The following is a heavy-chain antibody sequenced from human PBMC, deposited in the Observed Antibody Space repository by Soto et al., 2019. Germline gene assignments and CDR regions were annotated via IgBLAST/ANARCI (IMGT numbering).Heavy chain of an antibody. CDR1: GGSISSGGYS. V-gene: IGHV4-30-2*01. CDR3: ARVVGVGATYNWFDP. Sequence: SETLALTYSVSGGSISSGGYSWSWIRQPPGKGLEWIGYIYHSGSTYYNPSLKSRVTISVDRSKNQFSLKLGSVTAADTAVYYCARVVGVGATYNWFDPWGQGTLVTVPS. CDR2: IYHSGST. D-gene: IGHD1-26*01. J-gene: IGHJ5*02.